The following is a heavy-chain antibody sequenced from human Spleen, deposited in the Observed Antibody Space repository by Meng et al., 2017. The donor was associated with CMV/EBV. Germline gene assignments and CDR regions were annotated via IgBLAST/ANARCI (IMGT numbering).Heavy chain of an antibody. CDR2: IWYDGSNK. J-gene: IGHJ6*02. CDR1: GFIFSRYS. CDR3: AKDGTAYYGLDV. Sequence: GESLKISCAASGFIFSRYSMNWVRQAPGKGLEWVALIWYDGSNKWYADSVKGRFTISRDNSKNTMSLQMNSLRAEDTAVYYCAKDGTAYYGLDVWGQGTTVTVSS. V-gene: IGHV3-33*06.